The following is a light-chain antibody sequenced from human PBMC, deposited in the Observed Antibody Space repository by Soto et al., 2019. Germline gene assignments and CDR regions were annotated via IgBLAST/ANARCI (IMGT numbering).Light chain of an antibody. J-gene: IGKJ4*01. Sequence: DIQMTQSPSFVSASVVARVTITCRARQGIRSWLAWYQHKPGRAPKLLIHAASSLERGVPSRFRGSGSWTDFTLTISSLQPEDFAPDYCQQTTSCPLTFGGGTKVEIK. CDR3: QQTTSCPLT. CDR2: AAS. CDR1: QGIRSW. V-gene: IGKV1-12*01.